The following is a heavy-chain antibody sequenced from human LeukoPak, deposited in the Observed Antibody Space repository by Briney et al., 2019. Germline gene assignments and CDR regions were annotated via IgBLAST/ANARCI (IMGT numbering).Heavy chain of an antibody. CDR1: GFTFSSYA. CDR3: ARRYSSDY. J-gene: IGHJ4*02. D-gene: IGHD6-13*01. Sequence: PGGSLRLSCAASGFTFSSYAMHWVRQAPGKGLEWVAVISYDESNKYYADSVKGRFTISRDNSKNTLYLQMNSLRAEDTAVYYCARRYSSDYWGQGTLVTVSS. V-gene: IGHV3-30-3*01. CDR2: ISYDESNK.